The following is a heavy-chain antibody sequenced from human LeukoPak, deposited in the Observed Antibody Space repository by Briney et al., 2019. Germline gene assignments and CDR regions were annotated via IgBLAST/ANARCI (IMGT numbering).Heavy chain of an antibody. CDR1: GGSFSGYY. CDR3: ARAGITMVRGAARPYYFDY. CDR2: INHSGST. Sequence: SETLSLTCAVYGGSFSGYYWSWIRQPPGKGLEWIGEINHSGSTNYNPSLKSRVTISVDTSKNQFSLKLSSVTAADTAVYYCARAGITMVRGAARPYYFDYWGQGTLVTVSS. D-gene: IGHD3-10*01. J-gene: IGHJ4*02. V-gene: IGHV4-34*01.